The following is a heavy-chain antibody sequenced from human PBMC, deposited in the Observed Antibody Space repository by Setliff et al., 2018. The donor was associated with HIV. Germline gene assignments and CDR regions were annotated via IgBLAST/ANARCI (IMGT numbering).Heavy chain of an antibody. D-gene: IGHD5-12*01. CDR3: ARGDGYRGNDAYYDSGMDV. Sequence: SETLSLTCKVSGAPISSYYWNWIRQPPGKGLEWIGYIYNSGYTNYKPSLKSRVTKSLDTSKNQFSLNLRSVTAADTAVYYCARGDGYRGNDAYYDSGMDVWGQGITVTVSS. J-gene: IGHJ6*02. CDR1: GAPISSYY. CDR2: IYNSGYT. V-gene: IGHV4-59*01.